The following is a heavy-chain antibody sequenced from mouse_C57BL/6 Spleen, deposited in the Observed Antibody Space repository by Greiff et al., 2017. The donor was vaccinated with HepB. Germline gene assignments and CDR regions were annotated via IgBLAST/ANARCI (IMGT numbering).Heavy chain of an antibody. CDR3: ARVTTVPFYYFDY. Sequence: EVQLQESGPGLVKPSQSLSLTCSVTGYSITSGYYWNWIRQFPGNKLEWMGYISYDGSNNYNPSLKNRISITRDTSKNQFFLKLNSVTTEDTATYYCARVTTVPFYYFDYWGQGTTLTVSS. J-gene: IGHJ2*01. V-gene: IGHV3-6*01. CDR2: ISYDGSN. CDR1: GYSITSGYY. D-gene: IGHD1-1*01.